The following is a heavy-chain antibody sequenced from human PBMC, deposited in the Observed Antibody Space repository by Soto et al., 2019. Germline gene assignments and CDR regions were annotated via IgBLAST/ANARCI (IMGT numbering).Heavy chain of an antibody. CDR2: ISAYNGNT. Sequence: ASVKVSCKASGYTFTSYGISWVRQAPGQGLEWMGWISAYNGNTNYAQKLQGRVTMTTDTSTSTAYMELSSLRSEDTAVYYCARSGSRLGYCSSTSCYAEDYWGQGTLVTVSS. CDR1: GYTFTSYG. CDR3: ARSGSRLGYCSSTSCYAEDY. D-gene: IGHD2-2*01. V-gene: IGHV1-18*01. J-gene: IGHJ4*02.